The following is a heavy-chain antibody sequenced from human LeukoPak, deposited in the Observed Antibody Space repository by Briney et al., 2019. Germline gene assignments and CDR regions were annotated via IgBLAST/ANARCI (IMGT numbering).Heavy chain of an antibody. CDR2: INPNSGGT. Sequence: SVKVSCKASGYTFTGYYMHWVRQAPGQGLEWMGWINPNSGGTNYAQKFQGRVTMTRDTSISTAYMELSRLRSDDTAVYYCARDFMRYYDSSGYYYGWFDPWGQGTLVTASS. CDR3: ARDFMRYYDSSGYYYGWFDP. J-gene: IGHJ5*02. CDR1: GYTFTGYY. D-gene: IGHD3-22*01. V-gene: IGHV1-2*02.